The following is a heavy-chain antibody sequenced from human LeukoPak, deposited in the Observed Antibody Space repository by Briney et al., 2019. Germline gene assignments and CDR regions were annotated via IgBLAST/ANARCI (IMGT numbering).Heavy chain of an antibody. D-gene: IGHD3-9*01. J-gene: IGHJ4*02. CDR2: ISSSSSYI. Sequence: GGSLRLSCAASGFTFSSYSMNWVRQAPGKGLEWVSSISSSSSYIYYADSVKVRFTISRDNAKNSLYLQMNSLRAEDTAVYYCARERDILTGYLDYWGQGTLVTVSS. V-gene: IGHV3-21*01. CDR3: ARERDILTGYLDY. CDR1: GFTFSSYS.